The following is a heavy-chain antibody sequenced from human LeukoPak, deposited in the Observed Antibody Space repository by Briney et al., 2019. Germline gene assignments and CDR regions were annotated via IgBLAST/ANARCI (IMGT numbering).Heavy chain of an antibody. J-gene: IGHJ4*02. Sequence: EGSLRLSCAASGFTFSNYEMNWVRQAPGKGLEWLSYISGSGTAIYHADSVKGRFTISRDNAKNSLYLQMNSLRAEDTAVYYCATTSIAAAVPGCFDYWGQGTLVTVFS. CDR3: ATTSIAAAVPGCFDY. CDR1: GFTFSNYE. D-gene: IGHD6-13*01. CDR2: ISGSGTAI. V-gene: IGHV3-48*03.